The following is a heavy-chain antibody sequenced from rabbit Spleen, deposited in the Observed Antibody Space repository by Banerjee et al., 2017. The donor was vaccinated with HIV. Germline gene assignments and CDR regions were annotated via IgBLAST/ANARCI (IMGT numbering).Heavy chain of an antibody. Sequence: QEQLVESGGGLVKPGASLTLTCTASGLDFSGDSYDSYMCWVRQVPGKGLEWIACIDIGSSVFTYFASWAQGRFTISKSSSTTFTLQRTSLPAAYTATYFCVRYVAAKFNLWGQGPLVTVS. CDR3: VRYVAAKFNL. D-gene: IGHD4-1*01. V-gene: IGHV1S45*01. CDR2: IDIGSSVFT. CDR1: GLDFSGDSY. J-gene: IGHJ4*01.